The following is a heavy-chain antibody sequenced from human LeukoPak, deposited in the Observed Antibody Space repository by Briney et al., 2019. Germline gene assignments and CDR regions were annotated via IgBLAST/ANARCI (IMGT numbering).Heavy chain of an antibody. CDR2: IYSSGST. V-gene: IGHV3-53*01. CDR1: GFTVSSNY. Sequence: GGSLRLSCAASGFTVSSNYMSWVRQAPGKGLEWVSIIYSSGSTYYADSVKGRFTISRDNSKNTLYLQMNSLRAEDTAVYYCAIHSSSWTNWFDPWGQGTLVTVSS. CDR3: AIHSSSWTNWFDP. D-gene: IGHD6-13*01. J-gene: IGHJ5*02.